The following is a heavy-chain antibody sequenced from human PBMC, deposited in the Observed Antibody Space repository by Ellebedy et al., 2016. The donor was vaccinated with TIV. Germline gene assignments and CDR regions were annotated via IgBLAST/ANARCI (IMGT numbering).Heavy chain of an antibody. D-gene: IGHD6-13*01. V-gene: IGHV3-23*01. CDR2: ISGGGTAT. J-gene: IGHJ4*02. CDR1: GTTFSSTP. CDR3: AKGSINSWYYFDS. Sequence: PGGSLRLSCAASGTTFSSTPLSWVRQSPGKGLEWLSAISGGGTATYYADSVKGRFTISRDNSNNTVYLQMSSLTAEDTAVYFCAKGSINSWYYFDSWGQGTLVTVSS.